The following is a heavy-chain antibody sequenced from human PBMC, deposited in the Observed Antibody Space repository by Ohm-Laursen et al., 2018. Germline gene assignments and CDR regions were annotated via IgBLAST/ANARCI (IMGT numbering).Heavy chain of an antibody. CDR1: GYTFTSYD. Sequence: GASVKVSCKASGYTFTSYDINWVRQATGQGLEWMGWMNPNSGNTGYAQKFQGRVTMTRNTSISTAYMELSSLRSEDTAVYYCARLVGRWYYFDYWGQGTLVTVSS. CDR2: MNPNSGNT. V-gene: IGHV1-8*01. CDR3: ARLVGRWYYFDY. J-gene: IGHJ4*02. D-gene: IGHD2-15*01.